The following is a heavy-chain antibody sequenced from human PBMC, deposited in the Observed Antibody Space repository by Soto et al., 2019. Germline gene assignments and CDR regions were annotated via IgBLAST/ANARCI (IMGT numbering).Heavy chain of an antibody. CDR2: IYHSGST. D-gene: IGHD5-18*01. CDR1: SGSISSSNW. Sequence: PSETLSLTCAVSSGSISSSNWWSWVRQPPGKGLEWIGEIYHSGSTNYNPSLKSRVTISVDKSKNQFSLKLSSVTAADTAVYYCARSKPLGYSYGYRYFDFRGQGTLGTGSS. J-gene: IGHJ4*02. V-gene: IGHV4-4*02. CDR3: ARSKPLGYSYGYRYFDF.